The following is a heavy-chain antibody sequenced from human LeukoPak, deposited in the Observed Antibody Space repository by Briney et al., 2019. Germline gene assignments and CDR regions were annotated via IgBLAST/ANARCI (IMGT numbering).Heavy chain of an antibody. J-gene: IGHJ5*02. V-gene: IGHV4-59*12. CDR1: GGSISSYY. CDR2: VYHSGST. D-gene: IGHD1-14*01. CDR3: AKGRTQSELDP. Sequence: SETLSLTFTVSGGSISSYYWSWIRQPPGKGLEWIGEVYHSGSTNYNPSLKSRVTISIDNFNNQFSLRLSSVTAADTAVCYCAKGRTQSELDPWAREPWSPSPQ.